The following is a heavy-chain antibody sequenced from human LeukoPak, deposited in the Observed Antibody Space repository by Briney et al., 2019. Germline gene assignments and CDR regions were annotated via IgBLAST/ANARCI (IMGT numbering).Heavy chain of an antibody. J-gene: IGHJ4*02. CDR1: GFTVSSNY. V-gene: IGHV3-66*02. CDR3: ARDLEMATTL. D-gene: IGHD5-24*01. Sequence: GGSLRLSCAASGFTVSSNYMSWARQAPGKGLEWVSVIYSGGSTYYADSVKGRFTISRDNSKNTLYLQMNSLRAEDTAVYYCARDLEMATTLGGQGTLVTVSS. CDR2: IYSGGST.